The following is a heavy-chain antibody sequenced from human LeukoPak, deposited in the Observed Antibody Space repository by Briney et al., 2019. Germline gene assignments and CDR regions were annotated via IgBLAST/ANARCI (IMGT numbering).Heavy chain of an antibody. CDR1: GGSISSSSYY. Sequence: SGTLPLTCTVSGGSISSSSYYWGWIRQPPGKGLEWIGSIYYSGSTYYNPSLKSRVTISVDTSKNQFSLKLSSVTAADTAVYYCARHRATYYYDSSGYYGFDYWGQGTLVTVSS. V-gene: IGHV4-39*01. J-gene: IGHJ4*02. D-gene: IGHD3-22*01. CDR3: ARHRATYYYDSSGYYGFDY. CDR2: IYYSGST.